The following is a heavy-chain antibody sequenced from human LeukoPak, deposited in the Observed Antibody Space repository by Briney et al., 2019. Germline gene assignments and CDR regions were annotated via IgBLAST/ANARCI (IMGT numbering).Heavy chain of an antibody. CDR3: ARIYDQNYHFSYIMDV. CDR1: GFIFSAYA. CDR2: ISWDGINK. J-gene: IGHJ6*02. D-gene: IGHD2/OR15-2a*01. Sequence: GGSLRLSCAASGFIFSAYAMHSGRQAPGKGLEWVADISWDGINKYYADSVNDRFTISRDSSKRHLYLQMNSLRPGDTAVYDCARIYDQNYHFSYIMDVWGQGTTVTVSS. V-gene: IGHV3-30*04.